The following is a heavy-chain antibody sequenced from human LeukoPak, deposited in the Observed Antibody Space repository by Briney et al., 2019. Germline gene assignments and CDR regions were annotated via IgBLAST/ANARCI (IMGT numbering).Heavy chain of an antibody. CDR1: GGPISNYY. CDR2: IHYSGIT. D-gene: IGHD3-10*01. V-gene: IGHV4-59*08. CDR3: ASSGTYYSTLDY. J-gene: IGHJ4*02. Sequence: SETLSLTCSVSGGPISNYYWSWIRQPPAKGLEWVGYIHYSGITKYNPSVQSRVAISLATSKTQFSPNLTSVTAADPAVYYCASSGTYYSTLDYWGQGTLVTVSS.